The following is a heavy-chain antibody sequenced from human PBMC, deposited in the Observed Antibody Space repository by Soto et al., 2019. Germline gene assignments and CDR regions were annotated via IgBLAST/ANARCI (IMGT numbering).Heavy chain of an antibody. CDR2: SYYSGST. CDR3: ARMLTDLFYQYYGMDV. V-gene: IGHV4-59*01. CDR1: DDSMSSYY. Sequence: PSETLSLTCSVSDDSMSSYYWIWIRQSTGKGLEWMGYSYYSGSTNYNPSLQSRVTISVDTSNNQFSLKLSSLTAADTAVYQCARMLTDLFYQYYGMDVGGQGTKVTVSS. J-gene: IGHJ6*02. D-gene: IGHD2-21*02.